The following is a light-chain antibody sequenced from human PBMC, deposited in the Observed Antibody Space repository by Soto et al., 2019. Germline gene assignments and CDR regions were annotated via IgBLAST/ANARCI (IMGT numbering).Light chain of an antibody. CDR2: EVA. V-gene: IGLV2-14*01. CDR1: SNDVGGYNY. J-gene: IGLJ3*02. CDR3: SSYTTSSVWM. Sequence: QSVLTQPASVSGSPGQSITISCTGTSNDVGGYNYVSWYQRHPGKAPKLMISEVANRPSGVSNRFSGSKSGNTASLTISGLQAEDEADYYCSSYTTSSVWMFGGGTKLTVL.